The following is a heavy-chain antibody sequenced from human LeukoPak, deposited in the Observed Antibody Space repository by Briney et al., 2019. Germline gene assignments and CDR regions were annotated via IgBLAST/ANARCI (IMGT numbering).Heavy chain of an antibody. D-gene: IGHD6-19*01. CDR1: GGSISSGSYY. V-gene: IGHV4-61*02. J-gene: IGHJ4*02. Sequence: PSETLSLTCTVSGGSISSGSYYWSWIGQPAGKGLEWIGRFYTSGNPNYNPSLKSRATISVDTSKNQFSLKLSSVTAADTAVYYCARGTRWLTLIDYWGQGTLVTVSS. CDR2: FYTSGNP. CDR3: ARGTRWLTLIDY.